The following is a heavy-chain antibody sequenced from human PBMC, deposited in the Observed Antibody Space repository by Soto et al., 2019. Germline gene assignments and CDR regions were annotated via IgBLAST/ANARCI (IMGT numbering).Heavy chain of an antibody. Sequence: DVQLLESGGGLVQSGGSLRLSCAASGFTFSDYAMNWVRQAPGKGLEWVSSISVGGGTTYYADSVKGRFTISRDNSKNTLYLQMNSLRADDTAIYYCTKAVEFSTSGSYYFDYWGQGTLVAVSS. CDR2: ISVGGGTT. J-gene: IGHJ4*02. CDR1: GFTFSDYA. CDR3: TKAVEFSTSGSYYFDY. D-gene: IGHD6-6*01. V-gene: IGHV3-23*01.